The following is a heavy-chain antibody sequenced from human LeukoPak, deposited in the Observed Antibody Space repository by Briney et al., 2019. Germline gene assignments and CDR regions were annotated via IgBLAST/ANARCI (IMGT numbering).Heavy chain of an antibody. CDR1: GVTLSSYA. J-gene: IGHJ4*02. Sequence: GGSLRLSCAASGVTLSSYAMSWARQAPGKGLEWVSSISSSSSYIYYADSVKGRFTISRDNAKNSLYLQMNSLRAEDTAVYYCAGYCSGGSCFFYWGQGTLVTVSS. D-gene: IGHD2-15*01. CDR3: AGYCSGGSCFFY. CDR2: ISSSSSYI. V-gene: IGHV3-21*01.